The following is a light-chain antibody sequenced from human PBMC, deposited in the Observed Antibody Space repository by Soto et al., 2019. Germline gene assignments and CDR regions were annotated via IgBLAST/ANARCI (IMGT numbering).Light chain of an antibody. Sequence: DIQMTQSPSSLSASVGDRVTITCRASQSISSYLNWYQQKPGKTPKLLIYGASSLQSGVPSRFSGIGSGTDFTLTISSLQPEDFATYYCQQSYNTPYTFGQGTKLEIK. CDR1: QSISSY. V-gene: IGKV1-39*01. CDR3: QQSYNTPYT. J-gene: IGKJ2*01. CDR2: GAS.